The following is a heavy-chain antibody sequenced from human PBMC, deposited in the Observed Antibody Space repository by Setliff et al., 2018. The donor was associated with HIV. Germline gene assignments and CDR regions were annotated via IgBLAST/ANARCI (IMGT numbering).Heavy chain of an antibody. D-gene: IGHD1-1*01. J-gene: IGHJ4*02. Sequence: PSETLSLTCTVSGGSIKSSSDYWGWIRQPPGKGLEWIGTIYYSGSTYYNPSLKSRVTISVDTSKNQFSLKLSSVTAADTTVYFCTREGRGDPAMATTRIDYWGQGKLVTVS. CDR1: GGSIKSSSDY. CDR2: IYYSGST. V-gene: IGHV4-39*02. CDR3: TREGRGDPAMATTRIDY.